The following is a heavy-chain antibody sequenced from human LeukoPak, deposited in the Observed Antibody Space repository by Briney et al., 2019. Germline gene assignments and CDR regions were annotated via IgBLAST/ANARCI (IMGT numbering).Heavy chain of an antibody. Sequence: GGSPRLSCAASGFTVSSNYMSWVRQAPGKGLEWVSVIYSGGSTYYAGSVKGRFTISRDNSKNTLYLQMNSLRAEDTAVYYCARNLYYYDSSGYYYYWGQGTLVTVSS. V-gene: IGHV3-66*01. CDR2: IYSGGST. CDR3: ARNLYYYDSSGYYYY. CDR1: GFTVSSNY. J-gene: IGHJ4*02. D-gene: IGHD3-22*01.